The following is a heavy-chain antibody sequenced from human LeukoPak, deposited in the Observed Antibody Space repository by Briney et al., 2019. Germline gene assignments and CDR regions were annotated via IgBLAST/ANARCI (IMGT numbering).Heavy chain of an antibody. Sequence: GASVKVSCKASGYTFTGYYMHWVRQAPGQGLEWMGWINPNSGGTNYAQKFQGRVTMTRDTSISTAYMELSRLRSEDTAVYYCATDWVTAYYFDYWGQGTLVTVSS. CDR3: ATDWVTAYYFDY. D-gene: IGHD4-23*01. CDR1: GYTFTGYY. J-gene: IGHJ4*02. V-gene: IGHV1-2*02. CDR2: INPNSGGT.